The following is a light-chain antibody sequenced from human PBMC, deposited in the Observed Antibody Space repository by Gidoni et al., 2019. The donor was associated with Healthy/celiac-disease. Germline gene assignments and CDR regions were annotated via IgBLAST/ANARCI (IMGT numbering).Light chain of an antibody. CDR3: QSYDSSLSGWGV. Sequence: QSVLTQPPSVSGAPGQRVTISCTGSSSNIGAGYDVHWYQQLPGTAPNLLIYGNSNRPSGVPYRFSGSKSGTSASLAITGLQAEDEADYYCQSYDSSLSGWGVFGTGTKVTVL. CDR2: GNS. V-gene: IGLV1-40*01. CDR1: SSNIGAGYD. J-gene: IGLJ1*01.